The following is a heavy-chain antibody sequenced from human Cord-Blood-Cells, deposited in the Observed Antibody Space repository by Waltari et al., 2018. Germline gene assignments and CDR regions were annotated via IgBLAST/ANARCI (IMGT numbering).Heavy chain of an antibody. J-gene: IGHJ2*01. CDR2: INHSGST. V-gene: IGHV4-34*01. D-gene: IGHD7-27*01. CDR1: GGSFSGYY. CDR3: ARGLLNWGSMRRQYWYFDL. Sequence: QVQLQQWGAGLLKPSETLSLTCAVYGGSFSGYYWSWLRQPHGQGLEWIGEINHSGSTNYNPSLKSRVTISVDTSKNQFSLKLSSVTAADTAVYYCARGLLNWGSMRRQYWYFDLWGRGTLVTVSS.